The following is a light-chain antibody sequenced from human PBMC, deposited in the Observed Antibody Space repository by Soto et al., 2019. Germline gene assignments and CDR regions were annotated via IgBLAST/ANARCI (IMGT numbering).Light chain of an antibody. CDR1: QSVSNN. CDR3: HQRQSWPRT. V-gene: IGKV3-15*01. CDR2: GAS. J-gene: IGKJ1*01. Sequence: EIVLTQSPGTLSLSPGERATLSCRASQSVSNNYLAWYQQKPGQAPRLLIYGASTRATGIPARFSGSGSGTEFTLTISSLQSEDFAVYYCHQRQSWPRTFGQGTKVDIK.